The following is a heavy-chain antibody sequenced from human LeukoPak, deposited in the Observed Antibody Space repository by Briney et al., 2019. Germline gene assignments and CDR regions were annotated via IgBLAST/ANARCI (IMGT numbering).Heavy chain of an antibody. V-gene: IGHV1-2*02. D-gene: IGHD3-9*01. J-gene: IGHJ4*02. CDR2: INPNSGGT. Sequence: ASVKVSCKASGYTFTGYYMHWVRQAPGQGLAWMGWINPNSGGTNYAQKFQGRVTMTRDTSISTAYMELSRLRSDDTAVYYCARGGNTYYDILTGPQPFDYWGQGTLVTVSS. CDR1: GYTFTGYY. CDR3: ARGGNTYYDILTGPQPFDY.